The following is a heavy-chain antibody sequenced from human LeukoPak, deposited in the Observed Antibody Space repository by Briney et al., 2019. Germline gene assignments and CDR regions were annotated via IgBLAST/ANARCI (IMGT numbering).Heavy chain of an antibody. CDR3: ARRPAYDILTGYPTYGMDV. D-gene: IGHD3-9*01. CDR1: GGSISSYY. J-gene: IGHJ6*02. V-gene: IGHV4-59*08. Sequence: SETLSLTCTVSGGSISSYYGSWIRHPPGKGLEWMGYIYYSGSTKYNPPLKSRVTISVDTSKNQFSLKLSSGTAADTAVYYCARRPAYDILTGYPTYGMDVWGQGTTVTVSS. CDR2: IYYSGST.